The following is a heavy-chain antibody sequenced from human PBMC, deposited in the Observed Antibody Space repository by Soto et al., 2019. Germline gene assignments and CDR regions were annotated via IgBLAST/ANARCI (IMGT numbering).Heavy chain of an antibody. J-gene: IGHJ5*01. V-gene: IGHV4-61*08. CDR1: GGSISSGGYS. Sequence: PSETLSLTCAVSGGSISSGGYSWSWIRQPPGKGLEWIGYIYYSGSTNYNPSLKSRVTISVDTSKNQFSLKLSSVTAADTAVYYCAKDHGAYGPNWIDSWGQGTLVTVSS. CDR2: IYYSGST. CDR3: AKDHGAYGPNWIDS. D-gene: IGHD3-10*01.